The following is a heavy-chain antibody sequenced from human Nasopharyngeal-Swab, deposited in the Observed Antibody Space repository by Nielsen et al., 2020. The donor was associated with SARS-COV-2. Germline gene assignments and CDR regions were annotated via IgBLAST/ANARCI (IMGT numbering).Heavy chain of an antibody. D-gene: IGHD3-9*01. J-gene: IGHJ4*02. CDR3: AIIPLDILTGYYQYYFDY. V-gene: IGHV3-15*01. Sequence: GESMKISCAASGFTFSNAWMSWVRQASGKGLEWVCRIKSKTDGGTTDYAAHVKGRFTISRDDSKNTLYLQMNSLKTEDTAVYYCAIIPLDILTGYYQYYFDYWGQGTLVTVSS. CDR1: GFTFSNAW. CDR2: IKSKTDGGTT.